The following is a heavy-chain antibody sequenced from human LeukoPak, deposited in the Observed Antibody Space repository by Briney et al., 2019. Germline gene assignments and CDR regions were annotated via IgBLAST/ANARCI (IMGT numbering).Heavy chain of an antibody. V-gene: IGHV4-34*01. CDR1: GGSFRGCY. D-gene: IGHD3-10*01. CDR3: ARGRKRVTMVRGVIPQASFDY. J-gene: IGHJ4*02. Sequence: PSETLSLTCAVYGGSFRGCYWIWIREPPGKGLEWIGEINHSGSTNYNPSLKSRVTISVDTSKNQFSLKLSSVTAADTAVYYCARGRKRVTMVRGVIPQASFDYWGQGTLVTVSS. CDR2: INHSGST.